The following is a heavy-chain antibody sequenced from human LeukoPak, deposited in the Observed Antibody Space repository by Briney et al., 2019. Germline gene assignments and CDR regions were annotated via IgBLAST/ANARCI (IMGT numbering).Heavy chain of an antibody. Sequence: ASVKVSCKASGYTFTGYYMHWVRQAPGQGLEWMGWINPNSGGTNYAQKFQGRVTMTRDTSISTAYMELSRLRSDDTAVYYCARGRGLRPRDGYDLGYWGQGTLVTVSS. J-gene: IGHJ4*02. V-gene: IGHV1-2*02. CDR1: GYTFTGYY. D-gene: IGHD5-24*01. CDR2: INPNSGGT. CDR3: ARGRGLRPRDGYDLGY.